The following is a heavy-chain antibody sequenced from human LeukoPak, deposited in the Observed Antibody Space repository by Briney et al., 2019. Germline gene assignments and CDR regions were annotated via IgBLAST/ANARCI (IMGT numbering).Heavy chain of an antibody. CDR3: VSDVGPDGGSPGGY. D-gene: IGHD2-15*01. Sequence: GGALRLSCQASGFPFRSYLMLWVRHAPGKGLVWVSRIATDGGGPISADSVKGRFTISRDNTKNTLYLQMNSLTVEDTAVYFCVSDVGPDGGSPGGYWGQGTLVTVSS. V-gene: IGHV3-74*01. CDR1: GFPFRSYL. CDR2: IATDGGGP. J-gene: IGHJ4*02.